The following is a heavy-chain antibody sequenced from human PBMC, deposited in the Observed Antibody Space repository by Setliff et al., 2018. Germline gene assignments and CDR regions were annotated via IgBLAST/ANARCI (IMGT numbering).Heavy chain of an antibody. CDR1: GYSITNGYY. J-gene: IGHJ5*02. D-gene: IGHD3-22*01. Sequence: SETLSLTCVVSGYSITNGYYWGWIRQPPGKGLEWIGSINHGGDTSYNPSLQSRVAISVDTSKNQFSLKLSSVTAADTAVYYCVRRTYYYDTSPMGWFDPWGQG. CDR3: VRRTYYYDTSPMGWFDP. CDR2: INHGGDT. V-gene: IGHV4-38-2*01.